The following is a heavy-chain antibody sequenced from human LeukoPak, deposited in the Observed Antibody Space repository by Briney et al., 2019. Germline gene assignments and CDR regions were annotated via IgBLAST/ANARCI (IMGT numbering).Heavy chain of an antibody. CDR3: ARDGGIGLDY. J-gene: IGHJ4*02. D-gene: IGHD2-21*01. V-gene: IGHV3-23*01. CDR2: ITGSGSNK. Sequence: GGSLRLSCAASGISLSIYAMSWVRQAPGKGLEWVSAITGSGSNKYYADSVKGRFTISRDVSKNTLYLQMNSLRAEDSAMYYCARDGGIGLDYWGQGTLVTVSS. CDR1: GISLSIYA.